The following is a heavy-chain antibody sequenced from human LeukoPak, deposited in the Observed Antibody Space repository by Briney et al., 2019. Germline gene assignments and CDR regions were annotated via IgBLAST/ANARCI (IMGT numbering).Heavy chain of an antibody. CDR3: ARKGSSGYAYDY. Sequence: SQTLSLTCTVFGGSISSGSYYWSWIRQPAGKGLEWIGRIYTSGSTNYNPSLKSRVTISADTSNNQFSLKLGSVTAADTAVYYCARKGSSGYAYDYWGQGTLVTVSS. J-gene: IGHJ4*02. V-gene: IGHV4-61*02. D-gene: IGHD3-22*01. CDR2: IYTSGST. CDR1: GGSISSGSYY.